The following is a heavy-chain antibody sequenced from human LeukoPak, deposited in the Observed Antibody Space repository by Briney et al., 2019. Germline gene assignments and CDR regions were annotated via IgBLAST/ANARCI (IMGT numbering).Heavy chain of an antibody. CDR1: GLLFSNHR. CDR3: AKGHAFDI. V-gene: IGHV3-30*18. J-gene: IGHJ3*02. CDR2: ISDDGSNK. Sequence: GGSLILSCAAPGLLFSNHRRPRGRQAPGKGVGWVVVISDDGSNKHDAASVKGRFTISRDNSKYTLYLQMTSLRAEDTAVYSCAKGHAFDIWGEGTMVTVSS.